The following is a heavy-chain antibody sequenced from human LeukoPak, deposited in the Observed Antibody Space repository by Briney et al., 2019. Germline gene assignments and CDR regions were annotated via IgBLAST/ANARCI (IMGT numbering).Heavy chain of an antibody. V-gene: IGHV4-34*01. CDR3: ARVEDYYDSSGYRTYYFDY. D-gene: IGHD3-22*01. CDR2: INHSGST. J-gene: IGHJ4*02. CDR1: GGSLSAYY. Sequence: SETLSLTCAVYGGSLSAYYWTWIRQPPGKGLEWIGEINHSGSTNYNPSLKSRVTISVDTSKNQFSLKLSSVTAADTAVYYCARVEDYYDSSGYRTYYFDYWGQGTLVTVSS.